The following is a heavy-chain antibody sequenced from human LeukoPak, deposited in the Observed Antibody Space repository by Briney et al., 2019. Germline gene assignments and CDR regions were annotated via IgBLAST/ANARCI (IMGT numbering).Heavy chain of an antibody. CDR3: ARDICSSTSCHDDAFDI. CDR2: INPNSGGT. Sequence: ASVKVSCKASGYTFTGYYMHWVRQAPGRGLEWMGWINPNSGGTNYAQKFQGRVTMTRDTSISTAYMELSRLRSDDTAVYYCARDICSSTSCHDDAFDIWGQGTMVTVSS. D-gene: IGHD2-2*01. V-gene: IGHV1-2*02. CDR1: GYTFTGYY. J-gene: IGHJ3*02.